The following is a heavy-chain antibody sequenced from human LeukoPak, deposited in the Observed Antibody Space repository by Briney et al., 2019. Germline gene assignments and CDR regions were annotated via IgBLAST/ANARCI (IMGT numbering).Heavy chain of an antibody. CDR2: INHSGST. D-gene: IGHD6-13*01. V-gene: IGHV4-34*01. CDR1: GGSFSGYY. J-gene: IGHJ5*02. CDR3: ARKEGGQLVNTRRWFDP. Sequence: KPSETLSLTCAVYGGSFSGYYWSWIRQPPGKGLEWIGEINHSGSTNYNPSLKSRVTISVDTSKNQFSLKLRSVTAADTAVYYCARKEGGQLVNTRRWFDPWGQGTLVTVSS.